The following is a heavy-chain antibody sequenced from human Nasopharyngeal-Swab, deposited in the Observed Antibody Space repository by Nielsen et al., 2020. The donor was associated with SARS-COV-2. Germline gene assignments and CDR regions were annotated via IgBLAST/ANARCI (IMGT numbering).Heavy chain of an antibody. CDR3: ARGGSGSYLNSY. CDR2: INAGNGNT. Sequence: WVRQAPGQGLEWMGWINAGNGNTKYSQKFQGRVTITRDTSAGTAYMELSSLRSEDTAVYYCARGGSGSYLNSYWGQGTLVTVSS. J-gene: IGHJ4*02. V-gene: IGHV1-3*01. D-gene: IGHD1-26*01.